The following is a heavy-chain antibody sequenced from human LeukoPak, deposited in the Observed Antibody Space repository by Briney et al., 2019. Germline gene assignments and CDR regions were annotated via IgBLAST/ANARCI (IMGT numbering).Heavy chain of an antibody. J-gene: IGHJ3*02. V-gene: IGHV3-23*01. CDR3: AKDFGTYNYDSSGYSYAFDI. Sequence: GGSLRLSCAASGFTFSSYAMSWVRQAPGKGLEWVSAISGSGGSTYYADSVKGRFTISRDNSKNTLYLQMNSLRAEDTAVYYCAKDFGTYNYDSSGYSYAFDIWGQGTMVTVSS. CDR2: ISGSGGST. D-gene: IGHD3-22*01. CDR1: GFTFSSYA.